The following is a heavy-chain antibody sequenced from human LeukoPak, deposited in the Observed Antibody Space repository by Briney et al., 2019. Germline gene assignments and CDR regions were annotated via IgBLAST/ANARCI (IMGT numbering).Heavy chain of an antibody. J-gene: IGHJ4*02. Sequence: GGSLRLCCSASGFTFSNYWMSWVRQAPGKGLEWVANIKQDGSEKYYVDSVKGRFTISRDNAKNSLYLQMNSLRAEDTAVYYCARGMFYYGSGSDTGDYWGQGTLVTVSS. D-gene: IGHD3-10*01. CDR2: IKQDGSEK. CDR3: ARGMFYYGSGSDTGDY. CDR1: GFTFSNYW. V-gene: IGHV3-7*05.